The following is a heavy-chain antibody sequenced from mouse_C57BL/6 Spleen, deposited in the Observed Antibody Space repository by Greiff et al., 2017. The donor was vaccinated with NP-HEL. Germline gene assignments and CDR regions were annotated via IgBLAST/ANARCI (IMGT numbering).Heavy chain of an antibody. V-gene: IGHV14-1*01. CDR2: IDPEDGDT. Sequence: VQLKESGAELVRPGASVKLSCTASGFNIKDYYMHWVKQRPEQGLEWIGRIDPEDGDTEYAPKFQGKATMTADTSSNPAYLQLSSLTSEDTAVYYCTTFDDGYNYAMDYWGQGTSVTVSS. D-gene: IGHD2-3*01. CDR3: TTFDDGYNYAMDY. J-gene: IGHJ4*01. CDR1: GFNIKDYY.